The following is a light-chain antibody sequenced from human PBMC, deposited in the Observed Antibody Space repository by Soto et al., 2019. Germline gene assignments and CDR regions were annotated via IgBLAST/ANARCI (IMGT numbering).Light chain of an antibody. J-gene: IGLJ1*01. CDR1: SSDVGSYNL. CDR2: SNT. V-gene: IGLV2-14*02. CDR3: QSYDSGVTGSV. Sequence: QSALTQPASVSGSPGQSITISCTGTSSDVGSYNLVSWYQQHPGKAPKLVLYSNTARPSGVPDRFSGSRSGSSGSLAITGLQPEDEADYYCQSYDSGVTGSVFGTGTKLTVL.